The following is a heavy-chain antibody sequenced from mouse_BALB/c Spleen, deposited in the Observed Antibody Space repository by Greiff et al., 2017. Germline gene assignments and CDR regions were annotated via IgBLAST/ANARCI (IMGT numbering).Heavy chain of an antibody. CDR1: GFTFSSYG. Sequence: DVMLVESGGDLVKPGGSLKLSCAASGFTFSSYGMSWVRQTPDKRLEWVATISSGGSYTYYPDSVKGRFTISRDNAKNTLYLQMSSLKSEDTAMYYCARHDGNYSRFDYWGQGTTLTVSS. CDR2: ISSGGSYT. V-gene: IGHV5-6*02. J-gene: IGHJ2*01. CDR3: ARHDGNYSRFDY. D-gene: IGHD2-3*01.